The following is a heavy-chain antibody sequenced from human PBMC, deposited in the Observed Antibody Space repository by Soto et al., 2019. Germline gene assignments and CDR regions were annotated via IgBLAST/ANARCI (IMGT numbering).Heavy chain of an antibody. CDR3: ARGIGYSSGWDPYWFDP. CDR1: GYTFTSYD. V-gene: IGHV1-8*01. D-gene: IGHD6-19*01. Sequence: ASVKVSCKASGYTFTSYDINWVRQATGQGLEWMGWMNPNSGNTGYAQKFQGRVTMTRNTSISTAYMELSSLRSEDTAVYYCARGIGYSSGWDPYWFDPWGQGTLVTVSS. CDR2: MNPNSGNT. J-gene: IGHJ5*02.